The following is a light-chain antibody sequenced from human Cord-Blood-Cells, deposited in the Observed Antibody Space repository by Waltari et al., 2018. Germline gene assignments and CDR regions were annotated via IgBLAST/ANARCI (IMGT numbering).Light chain of an antibody. CDR2: AAS. CDR1: QSISSY. J-gene: IGKJ3*01. V-gene: IGKV1-39*01. CDR3: QQSYSTHFT. Sequence: DIQMTQSPSSLSASVGDRVTITCRESQSISSYLNWYQQKPGKAPKLLIYAASSLQSGVPSMFSGSGSGTDFTLTISSLQPEDFATYYCQQSYSTHFTFGPGTKVDIK.